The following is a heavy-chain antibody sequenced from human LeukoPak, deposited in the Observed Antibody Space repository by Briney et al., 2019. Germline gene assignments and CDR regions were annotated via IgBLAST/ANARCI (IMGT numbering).Heavy chain of an antibody. V-gene: IGHV3-30*02. D-gene: IGHD3-22*01. J-gene: IGHJ4*02. CDR2: IRYDGSNK. CDR1: GFTFSSYG. CDR3: AKGSGYYYDSSGYYLGY. Sequence: GGSLRLSCAASGFTFSSYGMHWVRQAPGKGLEWVAFIRYDGSNKYYADSVKGRFTISRDNSKNTLYLQMNSPRAEDTAVYYCAKGSGYYYDSSGYYLGYWGQGTLVTVSS.